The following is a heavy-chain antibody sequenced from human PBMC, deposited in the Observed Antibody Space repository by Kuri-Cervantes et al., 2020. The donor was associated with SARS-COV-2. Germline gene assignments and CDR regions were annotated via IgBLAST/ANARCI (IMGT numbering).Heavy chain of an antibody. V-gene: IGHV1-69*04. J-gene: IGHJ4*02. CDR3: ARDRHCSGGSCYSLRY. D-gene: IGHD2-15*01. CDR2: IIPILGIA. CDR1: GGTFSSYT. Sequence: SVKVSCKASGGTFSSYTISWVRQAPGQGLEWMGRIIPILGIANYAQKFQGRVTITADESTSTAYMELSSLRPEDTAVYYCARDRHCSGGSCYSLRYWGQGTLVTVSS.